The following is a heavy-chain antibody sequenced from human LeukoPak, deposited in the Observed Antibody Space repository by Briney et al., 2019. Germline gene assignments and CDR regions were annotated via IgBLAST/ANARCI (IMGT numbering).Heavy chain of an antibody. D-gene: IGHD6-6*01. CDR1: GGSFSGYY. Sequence: PSETLSLTCAVYGGSFSGYYWSWIRQPPGKGLEWIGEINHSGSTNYNPSLKSRVTISVDTSKNQFSLKLSSVTAADTAVYYCARGGIAARFAYWGQGTLVTVSS. CDR2: INHSGST. V-gene: IGHV4-34*01. J-gene: IGHJ4*02. CDR3: ARGGIAARFAY.